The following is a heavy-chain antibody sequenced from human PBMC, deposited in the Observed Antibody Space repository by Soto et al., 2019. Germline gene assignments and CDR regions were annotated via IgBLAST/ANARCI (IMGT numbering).Heavy chain of an antibody. J-gene: IGHJ6*03. CDR2: IYHSGST. CDR3: ARKWTAHETVYYYMDV. V-gene: IGHV4-4*02. D-gene: IGHD2-8*01. Sequence: SETLSLTCAVSSASISSSNWWSWVRQPPGKGMEWIVEIYHSGSTNYNPSLKSRVTISVDKSKNQFSLKLSSVTAADTAVYYCARKWTAHETVYYYMDVWGKGTTVTVSS. CDR1: SASISSSNW.